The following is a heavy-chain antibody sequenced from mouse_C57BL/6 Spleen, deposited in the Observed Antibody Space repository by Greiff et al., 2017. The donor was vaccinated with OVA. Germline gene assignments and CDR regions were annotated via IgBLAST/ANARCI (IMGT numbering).Heavy chain of an antibody. CDR3: ARGPTMITTEAWVAY. CDR2: IYPGDGDN. V-gene: IGHV1-80*01. J-gene: IGHJ3*01. Sequence: VQLQQSGAELVKPGASVKISCKASGYAFSSYWMNWVKQRPGKGLEWIGQIYPGDGDNNYNGKFKGKATLTADKSSSTAYMQLSSLTSEYAAVYFWARGPTMITTEAWVAYWRQGTLVTVAA. D-gene: IGHD2-4*01. CDR1: GYAFSSYW.